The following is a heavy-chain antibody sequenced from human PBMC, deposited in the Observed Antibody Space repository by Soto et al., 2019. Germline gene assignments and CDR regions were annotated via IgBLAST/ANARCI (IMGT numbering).Heavy chain of an antibody. J-gene: IGHJ4*02. D-gene: IGHD3-3*01. V-gene: IGHV3-23*01. CDR3: ATQNYDFWSGYPYYFYY. CDR2: ISGSGGST. CDR1: GFTFSSDA. Sequence: EVQLLESGGGLVQPGGSLRLSCAASGFTFSSDAMSWVRQAPGKGLEWVSAISGSGGSTYYADSVKGRFTISRDNSKNTLYLQMNSLRAEDTAVYYCATQNYDFWSGYPYYFYYWGQGTLVTVS.